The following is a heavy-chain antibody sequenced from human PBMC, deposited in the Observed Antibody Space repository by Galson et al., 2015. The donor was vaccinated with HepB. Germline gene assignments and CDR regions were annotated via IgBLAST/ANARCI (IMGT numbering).Heavy chain of an antibody. D-gene: IGHD6-6*01. V-gene: IGHV1-69*13. CDR1: GGTFSSYA. CDR2: IIPIFGTA. CDR3: ARMYSSSSTNAFDI. Sequence: SVKVSCKASGGTFSSYAISWVRQAPGQGLEWMGGIIPIFGTANYAQKFQGRVTITADESTSTAYMELSSLRSEDTAVYYCARMYSSSSTNAFDIWGQGTMVTVSS. J-gene: IGHJ3*02.